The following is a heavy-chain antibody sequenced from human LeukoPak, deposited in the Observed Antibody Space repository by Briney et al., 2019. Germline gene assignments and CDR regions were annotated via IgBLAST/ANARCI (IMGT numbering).Heavy chain of an antibody. Sequence: SETLSLTCTVSGGSVSSGSYYWSWIRQPPGKGLEWIGYIYYSGSINYNPSLKSRVTISVDTSKNQLSLKVNSVTAADTAVYYCAREMNYYDSTSNYYLHYFDYWGQGILVTVSS. V-gene: IGHV4-61*01. CDR3: AREMNYYDSTSNYYLHYFDY. CDR1: GGSVSSGSYY. J-gene: IGHJ4*02. CDR2: IYYSGSI. D-gene: IGHD3-22*01.